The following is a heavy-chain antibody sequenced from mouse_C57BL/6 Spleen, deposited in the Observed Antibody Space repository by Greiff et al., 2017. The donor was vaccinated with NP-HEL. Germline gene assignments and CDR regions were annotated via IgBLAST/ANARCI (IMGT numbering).Heavy chain of an antibody. V-gene: IGHV8-12*01. CDR1: GFSLSTSGMG. CDR3: ARRADDGGWYLDV. Sequence: QVTLKVSGPGILQSSQTLSLTCSFSGFSLSTSGMGVSWIRQPSGKGLEWLAHIYWGDDKRYNPSLKNQLTISKDTSRNHVFLKITSVDTAATATYYCARRADDGGWYLDVWGTGTTVTVSS. D-gene: IGHD2-3*01. J-gene: IGHJ1*03. CDR2: IYWGDDK.